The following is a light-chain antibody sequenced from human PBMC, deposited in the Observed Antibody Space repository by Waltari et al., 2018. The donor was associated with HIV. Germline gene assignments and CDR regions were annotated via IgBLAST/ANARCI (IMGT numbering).Light chain of an antibody. J-gene: IGLJ1*01. CDR1: NSDVGGYNH. V-gene: IGLV2-11*01. Sequence: QSALTQPRSVSGSPGQSVAMSCSGTNSDVGGYNHVSWYQQHPGQAPKLMIYDVTKLPSGVPDRFSGSKFGNTASLTISVLQADDEADYYCSSYAGSYIHYVFGTGTKVTVL. CDR3: SSYAGSYIHYV. CDR2: DVT.